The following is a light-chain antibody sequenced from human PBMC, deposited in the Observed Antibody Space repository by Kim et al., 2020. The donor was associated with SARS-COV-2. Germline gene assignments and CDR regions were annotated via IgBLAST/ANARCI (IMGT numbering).Light chain of an antibody. CDR3: QQYNSYSRPMYT. J-gene: IGKJ2*01. CDR2: KAS. Sequence: DIQMTQSPSTLSASVGDRVTITCRASQSISSWLAWYQQKPGKAPKLLIYKASSLESGVPSRFSGSGSGTEFTLTISRLQPDDFATYYCQQYNSYSRPMYTFGQGTKLEI. CDR1: QSISSW. V-gene: IGKV1-5*03.